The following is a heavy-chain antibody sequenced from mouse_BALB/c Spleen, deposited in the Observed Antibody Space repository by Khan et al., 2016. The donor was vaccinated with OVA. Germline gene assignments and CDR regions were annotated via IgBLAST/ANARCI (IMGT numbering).Heavy chain of an antibody. D-gene: IGHD3-2*02. Sequence: QVQLQQSGPDLVKPGASVKMSCKASGYTFTDFLISWVKQRPGQGLEWIGEIYPGSGYTYYNEKFRGKAILTSDKSSNTAYMQLNSLTSEDSAVYFCARAGYGEFAYWGQGALVTVSA. J-gene: IGHJ3*01. CDR3: ARAGYGEFAY. V-gene: IGHV1-77*01. CDR1: GYTFTDFL. CDR2: IYPGSGYT.